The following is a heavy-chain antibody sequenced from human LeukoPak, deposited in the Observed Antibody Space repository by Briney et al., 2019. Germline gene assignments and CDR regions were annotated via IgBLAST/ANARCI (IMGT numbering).Heavy chain of an antibody. J-gene: IGHJ6*02. Sequence: PGGSLRLSCAVSGLTFSSSWMDWVRQAPGKGLEWVANIKKDGSEKYYVDSVKGRFTISRDNVKNSLYLQMNSLRAEDTAVYYCARVVVVPAAPYYYYGMDVWGQGTTVTVSS. D-gene: IGHD2-2*01. CDR3: ARVVVVPAAPYYYYGMDV. CDR1: GLTFSSSW. CDR2: IKKDGSEK. V-gene: IGHV3-7*03.